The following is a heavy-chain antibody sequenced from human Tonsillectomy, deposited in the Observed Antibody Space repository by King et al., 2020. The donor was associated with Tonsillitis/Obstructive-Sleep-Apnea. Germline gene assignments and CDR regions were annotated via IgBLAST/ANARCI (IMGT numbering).Heavy chain of an antibody. CDR2: ISGDGGST. V-gene: IGHV3-43*02. CDR1: GFTFDDYA. D-gene: IGHD6-13*01. CDR3: AKDMSSSSWDSILDY. Sequence: GQLVQSGGGVVQPGGSLRLSCAASGFTFDDYAMHWVRQAPGKGLEWVSLISGDGGSTYYADSVKGRFTISRDNSKNSLYLQMNSLRTEDTALYYCAKDMSSSSWDSILDYWGQGTLVTVSS. J-gene: IGHJ4*02.